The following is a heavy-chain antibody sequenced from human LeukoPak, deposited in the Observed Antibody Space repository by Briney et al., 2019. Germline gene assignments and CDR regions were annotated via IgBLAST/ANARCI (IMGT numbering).Heavy chain of an antibody. J-gene: IGHJ6*03. V-gene: IGHV3-9*03. Sequence: GGSLRLSCAASGFTFDDYAMHWVRQAPGKGLEWVSGISWNSGSIGYADSVKGRFTISRDNAKNSLYLQMNSLRAEDMALYYCAKDIGLSGIAAWGRVSYMDVWGKGTTVTVSS. CDR1: GFTFDDYA. CDR2: ISWNSGSI. D-gene: IGHD6-13*01. CDR3: AKDIGLSGIAAWGRVSYMDV.